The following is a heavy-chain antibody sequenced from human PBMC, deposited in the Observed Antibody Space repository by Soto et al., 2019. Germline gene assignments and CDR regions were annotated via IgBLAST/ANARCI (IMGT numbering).Heavy chain of an antibody. CDR1: GYTFTNFG. J-gene: IGHJ4*02. Sequence: QVQLVQSGAEVKKPGASVKVSCKTSGYTFTNFGISWVRQAPGQGLEWMGWISTYNGNTNYAQKFQGSVTMTTHTSTSTAYIELRSLISDDTSLYYCPRPGTPIDYWGQGTLVTVSS. CDR3: PRPGTPIDY. CDR2: ISTYNGNT. V-gene: IGHV1-18*01. D-gene: IGHD1-26*01.